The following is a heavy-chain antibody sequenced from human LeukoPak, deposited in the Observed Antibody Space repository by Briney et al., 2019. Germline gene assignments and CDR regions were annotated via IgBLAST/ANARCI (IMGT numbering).Heavy chain of an antibody. J-gene: IGHJ3*02. CDR3: AKGLRYLSFNDAFDI. D-gene: IGHD3-9*01. CDR2: MYYSGST. V-gene: IGHV4-39*01. CDR1: GGSISTSSFY. Sequence: PSETLSLTCTVSGGSISTSSFYWGWIRQPPGKGLEWFGSMYYSGSTYYNPSLKSRVTISVDTSKNQFSLRLSSVTAADTAVYFCAKGLRYLSFNDAFDIWGQGTMVTVSS.